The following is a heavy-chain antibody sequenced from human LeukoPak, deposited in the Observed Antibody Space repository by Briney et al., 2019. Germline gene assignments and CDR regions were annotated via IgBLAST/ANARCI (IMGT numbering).Heavy chain of an antibody. J-gene: IGHJ4*02. D-gene: IGHD6-13*01. CDR1: GGSFSGYY. Sequence: PSETLSLTCAVYGGSFSGYYWSWICQPPGKGLEWIGEINHSGSTNYNPSLKSRVTISVDTSKNQFSLKLSSVTAADTAVYYCARAKYGSWYHTSPDYWGQGTLVTVSS. CDR3: ARAKYGSWYHTSPDY. CDR2: INHSGST. V-gene: IGHV4-34*01.